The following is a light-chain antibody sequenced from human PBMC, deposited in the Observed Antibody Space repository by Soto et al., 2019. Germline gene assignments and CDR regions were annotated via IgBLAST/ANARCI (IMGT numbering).Light chain of an antibody. V-gene: IGKV3-11*01. CDR1: QSVSSY. J-gene: IGKJ1*01. CDR3: QQRSNWPPTWT. CDR2: DAS. Sequence: EIVLTQSPATLSLSPGERATLSCRASQSVSSYLAWYQHKPGQAPRLLIYDASKRATGIPARFSGSGSGTGFTLTISSLEPEDFAVYYCQQRSNWPPTWTFGQGTKVEV.